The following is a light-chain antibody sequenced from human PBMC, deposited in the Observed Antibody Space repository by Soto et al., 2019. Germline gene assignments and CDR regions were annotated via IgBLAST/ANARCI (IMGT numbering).Light chain of an antibody. V-gene: IGKV1-5*03. J-gene: IGKJ1*01. Sequence: DIQMTQSPSTLSGSVGDRVTITCRASQTISSWLAWYQQKPGKAPKLLIYKASTLKSGVPSRFSGSGSGTEFTLTISSLQPDDFATYYCQRYNSYSEAFGKGLKADIK. CDR3: QRYNSYSEA. CDR2: KAS. CDR1: QTISSW.